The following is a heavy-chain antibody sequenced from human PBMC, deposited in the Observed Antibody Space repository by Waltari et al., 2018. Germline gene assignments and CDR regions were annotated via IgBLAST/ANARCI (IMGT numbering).Heavy chain of an antibody. CDR3: ARDRKYYSSGWSVIFDY. V-gene: IGHV3-53*01. CDR2: IYTSGST. D-gene: IGHD6-19*01. CDR1: GFSFSRTY. Sequence: EVQLVESGGGLIQPGGSLRLSCAASGFSFSRTYMSWVRQAPGKGLEWVSVIYTSGSTDYADSVKGRFTISRDDSKNTLFLQMNNLRAEDTAVYYCARDRKYYSSGWSVIFDYWGQGTLVTVSS. J-gene: IGHJ4*02.